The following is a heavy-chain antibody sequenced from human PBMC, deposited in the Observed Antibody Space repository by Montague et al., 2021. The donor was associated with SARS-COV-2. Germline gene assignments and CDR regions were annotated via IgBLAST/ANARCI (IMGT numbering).Heavy chain of an antibody. Sequence: TLSLTCTVSGGSISSGGYYWSWIRQHPGKGLEWIGCIYYSGSTYYNPSLKSRVTISVDTSKNQFSLKLSSVTAADTAVYYCARAHITVIVVVDAFDIWGQGTMVTVSS. D-gene: IGHD3-22*01. CDR2: IYYSGST. CDR3: ARAHITVIVVVDAFDI. CDR1: GGSISSGGYY. J-gene: IGHJ3*02. V-gene: IGHV4-31*03.